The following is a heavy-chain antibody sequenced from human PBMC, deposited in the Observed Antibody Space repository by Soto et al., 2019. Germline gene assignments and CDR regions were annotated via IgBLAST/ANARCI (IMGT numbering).Heavy chain of an antibody. V-gene: IGHV4-39*01. Sequence: PSETLSLTCTVSGGSISSSSYYWGWIRQPPGKGLEWIGSIYYSGSTYYNPSLKSRVTISVDTSKNQFSLKLSSVTAADTAVYYCARRLYYDSSGLEGGVMDVWGQGSTVTVSS. D-gene: IGHD3-22*01. CDR1: GGSISSSSYY. J-gene: IGHJ6*02. CDR2: IYYSGST. CDR3: ARRLYYDSSGLEGGVMDV.